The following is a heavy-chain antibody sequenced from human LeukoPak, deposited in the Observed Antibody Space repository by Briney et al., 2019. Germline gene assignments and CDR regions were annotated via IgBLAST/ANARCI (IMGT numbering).Heavy chain of an antibody. Sequence: GGSLRLSCAASGFTFSSYEMNWVRQAPGKGLEWVSYNSSSGSTIYYADSVKGRFTISRDNAKNSLYLQMNSLRAEDTAVYYCARDQYGMDVWGQGTTVTVSS. CDR2: NSSSGSTI. CDR3: ARDQYGMDV. V-gene: IGHV3-48*03. J-gene: IGHJ6*02. CDR1: GFTFSSYE.